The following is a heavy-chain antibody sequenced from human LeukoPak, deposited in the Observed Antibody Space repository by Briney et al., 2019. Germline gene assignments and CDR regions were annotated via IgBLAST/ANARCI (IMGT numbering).Heavy chain of an antibody. CDR3: ARDPSYDFWSGYYALDY. J-gene: IGHJ4*02. CDR1: GFTFSSYG. V-gene: IGHV3-33*01. Sequence: GRSLRLSCAASGFTFSSYGMHWVRQAPGKGLEWVAVIWYDGSNKYYADSVKGRFTISRDNSENTLYLQMNSLRAEDTAVYYCARDPSYDFWSGYYALDYWGQGTLVTVSS. D-gene: IGHD3-3*01. CDR2: IWYDGSNK.